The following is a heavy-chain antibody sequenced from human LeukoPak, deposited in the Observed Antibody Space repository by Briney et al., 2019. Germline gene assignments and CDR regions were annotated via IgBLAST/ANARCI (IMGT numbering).Heavy chain of an antibody. V-gene: IGHV4-39*01. CDR2: IYDSGST. J-gene: IGHJ5*02. CDR3: ARHAWGSSWYYWFDP. D-gene: IGHD6-13*01. Sequence: SETLSLTCTVSGGSISSSSHYWGWIRQPPGKGLEWIGSIYDSGSTYYNPSLKSRVTISVDTSKNQFSLKLTSMTAADTAVYYCARHAWGSSWYYWFDPWGQGTLVTVPS. CDR1: GGSISSSSHY.